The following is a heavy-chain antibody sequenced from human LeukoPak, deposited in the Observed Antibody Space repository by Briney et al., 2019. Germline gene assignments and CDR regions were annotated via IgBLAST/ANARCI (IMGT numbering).Heavy chain of an antibody. Sequence: ASVKVSCKVFGYTLTELPIDWVRQAPGKGLEWVGGFDPEDGETTYAQKFQGRVTMTEDTSTDTAYMEVSGLRSEDTAVYYCATRTTGTTDALDIWGQGTMVTVSS. V-gene: IGHV1-24*01. J-gene: IGHJ3*02. CDR3: ATRTTGTTDALDI. CDR2: FDPEDGET. D-gene: IGHD1-1*01. CDR1: GYTLTELP.